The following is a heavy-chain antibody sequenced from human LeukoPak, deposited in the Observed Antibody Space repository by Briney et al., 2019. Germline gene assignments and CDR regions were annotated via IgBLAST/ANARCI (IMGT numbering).Heavy chain of an antibody. Sequence: GASVKVSCKASGYTFTGYYMHWVRQAPGQGLEWMGRINPNSGGTNYAQKFQGRVTMTRDTSISTAYLQWSSLKASDTAMYYCARRSGDNWNDRNFDYWGQGTLVTVSS. CDR2: INPNSGGT. D-gene: IGHD1-20*01. CDR3: ARRSGDNWNDRNFDY. CDR1: GYTFTGYY. J-gene: IGHJ4*02. V-gene: IGHV1-2*06.